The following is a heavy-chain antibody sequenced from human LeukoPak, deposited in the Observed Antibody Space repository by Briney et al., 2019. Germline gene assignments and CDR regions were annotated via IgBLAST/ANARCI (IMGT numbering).Heavy chain of an antibody. CDR3: ARGRSLYSSKSPGLDY. CDR1: GGSFSGYY. V-gene: IGHV4-34*01. CDR2: INHSGST. J-gene: IGHJ4*02. Sequence: SETLSLTCAVYGGSFSGYYWSWIRQPPGKGLEWIGEINHSGSTNNNPSLTSRVTISVDTSKNQFSLQLSSVTAADTAVYYCARGRSLYSSKSPGLDYWGQGTLVTVSS. D-gene: IGHD6-13*01.